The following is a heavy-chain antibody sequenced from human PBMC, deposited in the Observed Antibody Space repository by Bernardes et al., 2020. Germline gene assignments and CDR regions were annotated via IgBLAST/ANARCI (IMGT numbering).Heavy chain of an antibody. J-gene: IGHJ5*02. CDR1: GGSISSGGYY. Sequence: TLSLPCTVSGGSISSGGYYWSWIRQHPGKGLEWIGYIYYSGSTYYNPSLKSRVTISVDTSKNQFSLKLSSVTAADTAVYYCARAPKQRITIFGVVGWFDPWGQGTLVTVSS. D-gene: IGHD3-3*01. CDR3: ARAPKQRITIFGVVGWFDP. CDR2: IYYSGST. V-gene: IGHV4-31*03.